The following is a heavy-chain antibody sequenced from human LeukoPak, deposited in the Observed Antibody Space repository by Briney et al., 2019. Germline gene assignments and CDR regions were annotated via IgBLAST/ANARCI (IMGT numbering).Heavy chain of an antibody. D-gene: IGHD3-10*01. CDR2: INHSGST. CDR1: GGSFSGYY. J-gene: IGHJ5*02. Sequence: SETLSLTCAVYGGSFSGYYWSWIRQPPGKGLEWIGEINHSGSTNHNPSLKSRVTISVDTSKNQFSLKLSSVTAADTAVYYCARRFLRLAYYYGSGTNWFDPWGQGTLVTVSS. V-gene: IGHV4-34*01. CDR3: ARRFLRLAYYYGSGTNWFDP.